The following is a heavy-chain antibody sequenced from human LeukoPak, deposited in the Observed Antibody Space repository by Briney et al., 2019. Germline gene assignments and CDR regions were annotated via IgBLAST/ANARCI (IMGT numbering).Heavy chain of an antibody. D-gene: IGHD5-18*01. V-gene: IGHV3-23*01. J-gene: IGHJ6*02. CDR3: ARDSPLDTAMVRRNYYYGMDV. CDR2: ISGSGGAT. Sequence: PGGSLRLSCAASGFTFSSYAMSWVRQAPGKGLEWVSAISGSGGATTYADSVKGRFTISRDNSKNTLYLQMNSLRAEDTAVYYCARDSPLDTAMVRRNYYYGMDVWGQGTTVTVSS. CDR1: GFTFSSYA.